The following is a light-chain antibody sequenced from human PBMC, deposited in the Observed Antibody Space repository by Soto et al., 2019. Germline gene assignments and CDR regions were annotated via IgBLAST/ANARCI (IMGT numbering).Light chain of an antibody. V-gene: IGKV2-28*01. Sequence: DIVMTQSPLSLPVTPGEPASMSCRSSQSLLHSSGHNYLDWYVQKPGQSPQLLIYGGSSRASGVTDRFSGSRAGTDFTLKSSGVEAEDVGIYYWLQGQQTPITVGQGTRLEIK. J-gene: IGKJ5*01. CDR2: GGS. CDR3: LQGQQTPIT. CDR1: QSLLHSSGHNY.